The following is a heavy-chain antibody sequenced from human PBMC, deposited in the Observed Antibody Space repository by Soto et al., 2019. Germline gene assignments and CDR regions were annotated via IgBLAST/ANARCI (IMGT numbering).Heavy chain of an antibody. V-gene: IGHV1-69*01. J-gene: IGHJ6*02. CDR3: ARTDCGGDCPLYYYYGMDV. D-gene: IGHD2-21*02. CDR2: IIPIFGTA. CDR1: GGTFSSYA. Sequence: QVQLVQSGAEVKKPGSSVKVSCKASGGTFSSYAISWVRQAPGQGLEWMGGIIPIFGTANYAQKLQGRVTITADESTSTAYMELSSLRSEDTAVYYCARTDCGGDCPLYYYYGMDVWGQGTTVTVSS.